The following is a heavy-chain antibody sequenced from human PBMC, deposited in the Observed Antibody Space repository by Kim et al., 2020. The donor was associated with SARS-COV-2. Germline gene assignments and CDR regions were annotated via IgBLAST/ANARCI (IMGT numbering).Heavy chain of an antibody. D-gene: IGHD3-22*01. J-gene: IGHJ4*02. V-gene: IGHV4-30-2*04. Sequence: SLTSRVTISVDTSKNQFSLKLSSVTAADTAVYYCARGIPNYDSSGHRFDYWGQGTLVTVSS. CDR3: ARGIPNYDSSGHRFDY.